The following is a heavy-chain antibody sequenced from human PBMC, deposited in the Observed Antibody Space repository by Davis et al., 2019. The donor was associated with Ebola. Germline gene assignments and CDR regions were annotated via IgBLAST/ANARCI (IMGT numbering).Heavy chain of an antibody. V-gene: IGHV1-69*04. J-gene: IGHJ4*01. CDR1: GDAFSNHA. CDR3: GGGEEGHDFWNGLLAT. D-gene: IGHD3-3*01. Sequence: AASVKVSCKTSGDAFSNHAINWVRQAPGQGLEWVGKIIPVLDITYYAQKFQGRVTITADKATTTVFMELSSLRSDDAAVYYWGGGEEGHDFWNGLLATWGQGTLVTVSS. CDR2: IIPVLDIT.